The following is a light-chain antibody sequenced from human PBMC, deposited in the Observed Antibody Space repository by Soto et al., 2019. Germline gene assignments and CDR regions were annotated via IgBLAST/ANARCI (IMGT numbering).Light chain of an antibody. CDR2: RNN. J-gene: IGLJ7*01. Sequence: QSVLTQPPSASGTPGQRVTISCSGSNSNIGNNYVFWYQQVPGTAPKVVTYRNNQRPSGVPDRFSSSRSGTSASLAITGLRSEDEADYYCAAWDDTRSGVIFGGGTQLTVL. V-gene: IGLV1-47*01. CDR1: NSNIGNNY. CDR3: AAWDDTRSGVI.